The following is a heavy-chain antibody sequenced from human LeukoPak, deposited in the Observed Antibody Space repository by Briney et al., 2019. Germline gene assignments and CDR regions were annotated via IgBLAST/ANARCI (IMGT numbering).Heavy chain of an antibody. Sequence: PSETLSLTCTVSGGSISSYYWSWLRQPPGKGLEWIGYIYYSGSTNYNPSLKSRVTISVDTSKNQFSLKLSSVTAADTAVYYCARAESGYSYGGLFDYWGQGTLVTVSS. J-gene: IGHJ4*02. D-gene: IGHD5-18*01. V-gene: IGHV4-59*01. CDR1: GGSISSYY. CDR3: ARAESGYSYGGLFDY. CDR2: IYYSGST.